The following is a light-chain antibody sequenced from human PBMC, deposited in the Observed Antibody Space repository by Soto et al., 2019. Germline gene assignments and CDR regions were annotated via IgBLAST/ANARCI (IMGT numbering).Light chain of an antibody. CDR2: GAS. Sequence: EIVLTQSPGTLSLSPGERVTLSCRASQSVSDSYLAWYQQKPGQAPRLLIYGASSRATGIPDRFSGSGSGTDFTLTISRLEAEDFAVYYCQQYGTSPITFGPGTIVDIK. CDR1: QSVSDSY. CDR3: QQYGTSPIT. V-gene: IGKV3-20*01. J-gene: IGKJ3*01.